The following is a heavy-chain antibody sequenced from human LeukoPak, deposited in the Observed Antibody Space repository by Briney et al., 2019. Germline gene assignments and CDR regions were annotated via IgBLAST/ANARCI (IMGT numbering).Heavy chain of an antibody. CDR1: GFTFDDYG. CDR3: ARDMVRGVIHDAFDI. D-gene: IGHD3-10*01. V-gene: IGHV3-20*04. Sequence: GGSLRLSCAASGFTFDDYGMSWVRQAPGKGLEWVSGINWSGGSTGYADSVKGRFTISRDNAKNSLYLQMNSLRAEDTALYYCARDMVRGVIHDAFDIWGQGTMVTVSS. CDR2: INWSGGST. J-gene: IGHJ3*02.